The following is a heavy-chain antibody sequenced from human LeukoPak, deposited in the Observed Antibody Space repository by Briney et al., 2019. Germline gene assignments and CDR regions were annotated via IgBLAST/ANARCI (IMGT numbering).Heavy chain of an antibody. V-gene: IGHV3-23*01. J-gene: IGHJ4*02. Sequence: GGSLRLSCAVSGFTFSTYAMNWVRQAPGKGLEWVSVISGSGGSTYYADSVKGRFTISRDNSKNTLYLQMNSLTVEDTAVYYCAKGTTGMAPRGYFDDWGQGTLVIVSS. D-gene: IGHD5-18*01. CDR1: GFTFSTYA. CDR2: ISGSGGST. CDR3: AKGTTGMAPRGYFDD.